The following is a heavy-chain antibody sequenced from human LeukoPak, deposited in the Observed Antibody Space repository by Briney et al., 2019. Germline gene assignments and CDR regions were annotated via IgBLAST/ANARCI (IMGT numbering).Heavy chain of an antibody. D-gene: IGHD3-22*01. CDR3: ARGGEDSSGYPNCFDP. V-gene: IGHV4-34*01. CDR1: GGSFSAYY. CDR2: INHSGST. Sequence: SETLSLTCAVYGGSFSAYYWSWIRQPPGKGLEWIGEINHSGSTNYNPSLKSRVTISVDTSKNQFSLKLSSVTAADTAVYFCARGGEDSSGYPNCFDPWGQGTLVTVSS. J-gene: IGHJ5*02.